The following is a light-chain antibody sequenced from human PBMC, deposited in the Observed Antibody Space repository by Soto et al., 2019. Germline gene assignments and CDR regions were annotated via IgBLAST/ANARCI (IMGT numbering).Light chain of an antibody. V-gene: IGKV1-8*01. CDR1: QDIGSY. J-gene: IGKJ1*01. Sequence: AIRMTQSPSSLSASAGDGVAIACRASQDIGSYLAWYQQKPGQAPKLLIYGASTLQSGVPSRFSGGGSGTQFTLSISCLQSEDFATYYCQHYKNDPWTFGQGTKVEIK. CDR2: GAS. CDR3: QHYKNDPWT.